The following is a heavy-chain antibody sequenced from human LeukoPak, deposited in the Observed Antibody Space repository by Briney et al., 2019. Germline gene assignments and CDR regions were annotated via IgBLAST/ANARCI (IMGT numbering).Heavy chain of an antibody. CDR3: ARDGYCSSTSCYSFYYMDV. CDR1: GGSISSGDYY. V-gene: IGHV4-30-4*08. CDR2: IYDSDST. Sequence: SETLSLTCTVSGGSISSGDYYWSWIRQPPGNGLAWIGYIYDSDSTYYDPSLKSRVTISVDTSKNQFSLKLSSVTAADTAVYYCARDGYCSSTSCYSFYYMDVWGKGTTVTVSS. J-gene: IGHJ6*03. D-gene: IGHD2-2*01.